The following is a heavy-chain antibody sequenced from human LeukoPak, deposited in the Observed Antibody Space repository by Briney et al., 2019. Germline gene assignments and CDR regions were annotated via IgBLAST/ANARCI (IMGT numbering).Heavy chain of an antibody. CDR3: ARDSDRRGLPIDY. J-gene: IGHJ4*02. D-gene: IGHD5-18*01. V-gene: IGHV4-39*06. CDR1: GGSISSSSYY. CDR2: INHSGST. Sequence: SETLSLTCTVSGGSISSSSYYWSWIRQPPGKGLEWIGEINHSGSTNYNSSLKSRVTISVDTSKNQFALKLSSVTAADTAVYYCARDSDRRGLPIDYWGQGTLVTVSS.